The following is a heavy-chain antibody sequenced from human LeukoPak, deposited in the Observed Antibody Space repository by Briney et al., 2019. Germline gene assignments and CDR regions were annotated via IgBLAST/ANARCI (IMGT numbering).Heavy chain of an antibody. V-gene: IGHV1-3*01. J-gene: IGHJ4*02. Sequence: ASVKVSCKASEYTFTNYAINWVRQAPGQRLEWMGWINAGNGNARYSQRFQGRVTITRDTSASTAYMELSSLTSEDTAVYYCARGRWSATTASYYLDFWGQGTLVTVSS. CDR1: EYTFTNYA. CDR2: INAGNGNA. CDR3: ARGRWSATTASYYLDF. D-gene: IGHD5-24*01.